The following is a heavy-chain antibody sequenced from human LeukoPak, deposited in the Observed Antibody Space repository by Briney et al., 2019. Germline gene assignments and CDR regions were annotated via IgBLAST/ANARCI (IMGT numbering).Heavy chain of an antibody. CDR3: ASSTTVTTRFYYYYYYMDV. CDR1: GGSFSGYY. D-gene: IGHD4-17*01. V-gene: IGHV4-34*01. Sequence: SETLSLTCAVCGGSFSGYYWSWIRQPPGKGLEWIGEINHSGSTNYNPSLKSRVTISVDTSKNQFSMKLSSVTAADTAVYYCASSTTVTTRFYYYYYYMDVWGKGTTVTVTS. J-gene: IGHJ6*03. CDR2: INHSGST.